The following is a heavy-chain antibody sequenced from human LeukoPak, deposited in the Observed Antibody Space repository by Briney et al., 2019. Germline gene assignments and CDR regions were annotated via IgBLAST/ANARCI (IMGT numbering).Heavy chain of an antibody. J-gene: IGHJ5*02. D-gene: IGHD3-9*01. V-gene: IGHV1-8*02. Sequence: ASVKVSCKASGYTFTGYYMHWVRQAPGQGLEWMGWMNPNSGNTGYAQKFQGRVTMTRNTSISTAYMELSSLRSEDTAVYYCARGTGALRYFDWSYNWFDPWGQGTLVTVSS. CDR2: MNPNSGNT. CDR1: GYTFTGYY. CDR3: ARGTGALRYFDWSYNWFDP.